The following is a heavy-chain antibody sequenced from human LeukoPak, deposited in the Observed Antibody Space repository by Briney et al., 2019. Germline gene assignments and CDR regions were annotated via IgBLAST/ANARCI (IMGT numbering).Heavy chain of an antibody. Sequence: GRSLRLSCAASGFTFSSYGMHWVRQAPGKGLEWVAVIWYDGSNKYYADSVKGRFTISRDNSKNTLYLQMNSLRAEDTAVYYCARDSRNYYDSSGYLLDYWGQGTLSPSPQ. D-gene: IGHD3-22*01. V-gene: IGHV3-33*01. J-gene: IGHJ4*02. CDR1: GFTFSSYG. CDR3: ARDSRNYYDSSGYLLDY. CDR2: IWYDGSNK.